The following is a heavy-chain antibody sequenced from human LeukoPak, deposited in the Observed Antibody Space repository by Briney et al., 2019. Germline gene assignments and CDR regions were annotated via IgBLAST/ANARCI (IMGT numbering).Heavy chain of an antibody. CDR2: INHSGST. D-gene: IGHD3-3*01. CDR1: GYSISSGYY. CDR3: ARRNYDFWSGYFGY. Sequence: SETLSLISTVSGYSISSGYYWSWIRQPPGKGLEWIGEINHSGSTNYNPSLKSRVTISVDTSKNQFSLKLGSVTAADTAVYYCARRNYDFWSGYFGYWGQGTLVTVSS. J-gene: IGHJ4*02. V-gene: IGHV4-38-2*02.